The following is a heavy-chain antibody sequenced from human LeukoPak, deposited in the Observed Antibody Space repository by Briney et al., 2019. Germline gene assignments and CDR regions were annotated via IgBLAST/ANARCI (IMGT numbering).Heavy chain of an antibody. CDR3: ALSHYFDY. J-gene: IGHJ4*02. Sequence: GGSLRLSCAASGFTVSSNYTSWVRQAPGKGLEWVSVIYSGGTTYYAGSVKGRFTISRDNSKNTLYLQMNSLRAEDTAVYYCALSHYFDYWGQGTLVTVSS. D-gene: IGHD3-16*01. CDR1: GFTVSSNY. V-gene: IGHV3-53*01. CDR2: IYSGGTT.